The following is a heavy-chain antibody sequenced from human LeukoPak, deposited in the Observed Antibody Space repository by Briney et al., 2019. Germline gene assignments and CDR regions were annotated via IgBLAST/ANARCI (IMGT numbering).Heavy chain of an antibody. D-gene: IGHD3-10*01. Sequence: GGSLRLSCAASGFTFNTYAMSWVGQAPGKGLEWVSAISDSGGSAYYADSVKGRFTISRDNSKNTLYLQMNSLRAEDTAVYYCAKYMVRGGAGNWFDPWGQGTLVTVSS. CDR1: GFTFNTYA. V-gene: IGHV3-23*01. CDR3: AKYMVRGGAGNWFDP. J-gene: IGHJ5*02. CDR2: ISDSGGSA.